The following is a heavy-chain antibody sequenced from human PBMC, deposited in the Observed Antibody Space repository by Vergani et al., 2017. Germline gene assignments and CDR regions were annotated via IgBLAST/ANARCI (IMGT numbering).Heavy chain of an antibody. CDR1: GFSFNSYW. Sequence: EVQLVESGGNVVQSGTSLRLSCSASGFSFNSYWMHWVRQVPGKGLLWVSRIKSDGSITAYADSVKGRFTISRDNAQNTLYLQMNSLRVEDTGVYYCARARCIETCYMSNWLDSWGQGTLVTVSS. CDR3: ARARCIETCYMSNWLDS. J-gene: IGHJ5*01. CDR2: IKSDGSIT. D-gene: IGHD3-9*01. V-gene: IGHV3-74*03.